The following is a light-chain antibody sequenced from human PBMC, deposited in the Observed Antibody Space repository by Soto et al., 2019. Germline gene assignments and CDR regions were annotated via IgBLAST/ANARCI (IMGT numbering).Light chain of an antibody. J-gene: IGKJ1*01. Sequence: DIVLTQSPGTLSLSPGEGATLSCRASQSVRSSSLAWHQQKPGQSPRLIFYGASSRATGIPDRFSGSGSGTDFTITISRLEPEDFAVYYCQQYETSWRPFGQGTKVDIK. CDR2: GAS. CDR3: QQYETSWRP. V-gene: IGKV3-20*01. CDR1: QSVRSSS.